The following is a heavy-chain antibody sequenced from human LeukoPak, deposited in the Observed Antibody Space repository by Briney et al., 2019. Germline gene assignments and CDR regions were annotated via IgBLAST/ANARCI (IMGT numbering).Heavy chain of an antibody. CDR2: IYYSGST. D-gene: IGHD3-22*01. CDR1: GGSISNYY. J-gene: IGHJ4*02. V-gene: IGHV4-59*01. Sequence: PSETLSLTCNVSGGSISNYYWSWIRQPPGKGLEWIGYIYYSGSTNYNPSLKSRLTISVDKSKNQFSLRLSSVTAADTAVYYCARGLINSGGYHGGFDYWGQGILVTVSS. CDR3: ARGLINSGGYHGGFDY.